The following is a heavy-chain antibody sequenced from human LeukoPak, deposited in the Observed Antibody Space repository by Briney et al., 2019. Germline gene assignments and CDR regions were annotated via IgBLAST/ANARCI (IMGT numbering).Heavy chain of an antibody. D-gene: IGHD3-3*01. CDR1: GFTFSSYA. J-gene: IGHJ3*01. Sequence: GGSLRLSCAASGFTFSSYAMSWVRQAPGKGLEWVSAISGSRGSTYHADSVKGRFTISRDNSKNTLYLQMNSLRAEDTAVYYCAKGDDYDFWNFHAPPPVTWGQGTMVTVSS. CDR2: ISGSRGST. CDR3: AKGDDYDFWNFHAPPPVT. V-gene: IGHV3-23*01.